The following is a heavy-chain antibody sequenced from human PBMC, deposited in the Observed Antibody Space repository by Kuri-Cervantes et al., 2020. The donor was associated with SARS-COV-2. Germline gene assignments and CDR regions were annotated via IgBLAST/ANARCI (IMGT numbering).Heavy chain of an antibody. D-gene: IGHD4-17*01. V-gene: IGHV3-20*04. CDR2: INWNGGST. CDR1: GFTFDDYG. J-gene: IGHJ6*03. CDR3: AKDSLRRPFYYYYYYMDV. Sequence: GGSLRLSCAASGFTFDDYGMSWVRQAPGKGLEWVSGINWNGGSTGYADSVKGRFTISRDNAKNSLYLQMNSLRAEDTAVYYCAKDSLRRPFYYYYYYMDVWGKGPRSPSP.